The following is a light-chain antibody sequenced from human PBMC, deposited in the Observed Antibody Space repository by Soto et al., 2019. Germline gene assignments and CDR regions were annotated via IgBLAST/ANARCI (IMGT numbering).Light chain of an antibody. J-gene: IGKJ4*01. Sequence: EIVLTQSPGTLSLSPGGRATLSCRASQSVSTFLAWYQHVPGQAPRLLIYDASNRATGIPARFSGSGSGTDFTLTISSLEPEDFAVYYCQQRSNWPPLTFGGGTKVDIK. CDR1: QSVSTF. V-gene: IGKV3-11*01. CDR3: QQRSNWPPLT. CDR2: DAS.